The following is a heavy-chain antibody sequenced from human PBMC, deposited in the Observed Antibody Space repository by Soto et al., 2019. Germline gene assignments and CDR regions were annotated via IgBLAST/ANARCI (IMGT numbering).Heavy chain of an antibody. CDR2: ISYDGSNK. J-gene: IGHJ4*02. V-gene: IGHV3-30-3*01. CDR1: GFTFGTYA. Sequence: GGSLRLSCAASGFTFGTYAMHWVRQAPGKGLELVTVISYDGSNKYYADSVKGRFTISRDNSKNTLYLQMYSLRAEDTAMYYCASPRSDYYESSGYYSYCDYWGKGTLVTVSS. D-gene: IGHD3-22*01. CDR3: ASPRSDYYESSGYYSYCDY.